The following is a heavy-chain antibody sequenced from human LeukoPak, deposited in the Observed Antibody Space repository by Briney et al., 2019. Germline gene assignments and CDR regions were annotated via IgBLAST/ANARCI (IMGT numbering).Heavy chain of an antibody. CDR3: ARDLNYYDSSVYYDTFDM. Sequence: ASVKVSCKASGYTFTRYGFSWVRQAPGQGLEWMGWISGYNGNTFYAQKFQGRVTMTTDTSTTTAYMELRSLRSDDTAVYYCARDLNYYDSSVYYDTFDMWGQGTMVTASS. CDR1: GYTFTRYG. J-gene: IGHJ3*02. V-gene: IGHV1-18*01. CDR2: ISGYNGNT. D-gene: IGHD3-22*01.